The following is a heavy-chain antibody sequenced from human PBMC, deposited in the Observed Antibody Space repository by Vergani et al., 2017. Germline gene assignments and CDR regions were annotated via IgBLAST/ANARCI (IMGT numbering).Heavy chain of an antibody. CDR1: GGSITSSSYY. V-gene: IGHV4-39*01. J-gene: IGHJ4*02. D-gene: IGHD3-9*01. CDR3: ARTESFILRYFHWAL. CDR2: IYHSGGA. Sequence: QLHLQESGPGLVKPLETLSLTCTVPGGSITSSSYYWGWIRQPPGKGLEWIGNIYHSGGAYYNPSLKGRVTISVDTSKNQFSLEVTSVTAADSAIYFCARTESFILRYFHWALWGQGTLVTVSS.